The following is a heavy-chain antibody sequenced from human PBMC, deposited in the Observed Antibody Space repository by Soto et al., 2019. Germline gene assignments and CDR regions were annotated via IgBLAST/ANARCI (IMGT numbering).Heavy chain of an antibody. D-gene: IGHD1-26*01. V-gene: IGHV1-3*01. J-gene: IGHJ4*02. CDR2: IHAGNGNT. Sequence: GASVKVSCKASGYTFTSYAMHWLRQAPGQRLEWMGWIHAGNGNTKYSQKFQGRVTITRDTSASTAYMELSSLRSEDTAVYYCARDGTKKDIDYWGQGTLVTVSS. CDR1: GYTFTSYA. CDR3: ARDGTKKDIDY.